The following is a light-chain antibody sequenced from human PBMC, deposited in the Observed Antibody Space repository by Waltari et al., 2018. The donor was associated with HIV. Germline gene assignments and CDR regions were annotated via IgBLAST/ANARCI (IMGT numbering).Light chain of an antibody. V-gene: IGKV2-28*01. CDR3: MQALQTPIT. J-gene: IGKJ5*01. Sequence: DIVMTQSPLSLPVTPGESASISCKSSQSLLHSNGYNYLDWYLQKPGQSPQLLIYLGSNRASGVPDRFSGSGSGTDFTLKIRRVEAEDVGVYYCMQALQTPITFGQGTRLEIK. CDR1: QSLLHSNGYNY. CDR2: LGS.